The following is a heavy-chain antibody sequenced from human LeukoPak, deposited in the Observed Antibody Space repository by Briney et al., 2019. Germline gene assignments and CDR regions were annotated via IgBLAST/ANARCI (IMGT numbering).Heavy chain of an antibody. D-gene: IGHD6-13*01. CDR3: ARHRENPFIAAALYYFDY. V-gene: IGHV4-34*01. CDR2: INHSGST. J-gene: IGHJ4*02. CDR1: GESFSGYY. Sequence: SETLSLTCAVYGESFSGYYWTWIRQPPGKGLEWIGEINHSGSTNYNPSLKSRVTISVDTSKNQFSLKLSSVTAADTAVYYCARHRENPFIAAALYYFDYWGQGTLVTVSS.